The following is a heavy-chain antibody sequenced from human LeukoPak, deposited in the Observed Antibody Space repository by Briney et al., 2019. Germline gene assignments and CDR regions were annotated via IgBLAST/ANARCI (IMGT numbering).Heavy chain of an antibody. Sequence: GGSLRLSCAASGFTFSSSAMSWVRQVPGKGLEWVSVIYSGGSTYYADSVKGRFTISRDNSKNTLYLQMNSLRAEDTAVYYCARDSEYCSGGSCYSEYGYWGQGTLVTVSS. CDR2: IYSGGST. J-gene: IGHJ4*02. CDR3: ARDSEYCSGGSCYSEYGY. V-gene: IGHV3-53*01. D-gene: IGHD2-15*01. CDR1: GFTFSSSA.